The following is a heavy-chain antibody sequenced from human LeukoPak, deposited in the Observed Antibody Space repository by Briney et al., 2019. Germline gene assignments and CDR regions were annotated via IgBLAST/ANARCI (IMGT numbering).Heavy chain of an antibody. Sequence: GGSLRLSCAASGFTFDDYDIHWVRQAPGKGLEWVSLISGDGGSTYYADSVKRRFTISRDNRKNSLYLQLNRLRTEDTALYYCAIAWFGERSGGGFDYWGEGTMVAV. J-gene: IGHJ4*02. D-gene: IGHD3-10*01. CDR3: AIAWFGERSGGGFDY. CDR2: ISGDGGST. CDR1: GFTFDDYD. V-gene: IGHV3-43*02.